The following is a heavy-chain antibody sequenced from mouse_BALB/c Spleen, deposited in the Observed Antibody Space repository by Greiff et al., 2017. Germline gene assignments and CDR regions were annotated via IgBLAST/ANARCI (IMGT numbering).Heavy chain of an antibody. CDR3: ARSSDTTATWFAY. V-gene: IGHV1-80*01. CDR2: IYPGDGDT. J-gene: IGHJ3*01. Sequence: QVQLKQSGAELVRPGSSVKISCKASGYAFSSYWMNWVKQRPGQGLEWIGQIYPGDGDTNYNGKFKGKATLTADKSSSTAYMQLSSLTSEDSAVYFCARSSDTTATWFAYWGQGTLVTVSA. D-gene: IGHD1-2*01. CDR1: GYAFSSYW.